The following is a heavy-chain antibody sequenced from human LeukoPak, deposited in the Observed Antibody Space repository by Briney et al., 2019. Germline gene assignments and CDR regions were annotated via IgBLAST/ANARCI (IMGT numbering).Heavy chain of an antibody. D-gene: IGHD6-13*01. J-gene: IGHJ4*02. CDR1: GFTFSSYG. Sequence: GRSLRLSCAASGFTFSSYGMHWVRQAPGKGLEWVAVISYDGSNKYYADSVKGRFTISRDNSKNTLYLQMNSLRAEDTAEYYCTKEIAAAGINLPDYWGQGTLVTVS. CDR2: ISYDGSNK. V-gene: IGHV3-30*18. CDR3: TKEIAAAGINLPDY.